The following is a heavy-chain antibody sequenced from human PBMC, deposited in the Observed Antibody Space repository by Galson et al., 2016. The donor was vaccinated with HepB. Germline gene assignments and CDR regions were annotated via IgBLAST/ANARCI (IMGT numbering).Heavy chain of an antibody. CDR1: GYAFSNYG. Sequence: SVKVSCKASGYAFSNYGVTWVRQAPGQGLQWMGRISAYNGQTNYAQQLQARVTMTIDTSRSTAYMEVRSLRSDDTAVYYCARDKWETLRFYYALDVWGQGTTVTVSS. D-gene: IGHD1-26*01. CDR3: ARDKWETLRFYYALDV. V-gene: IGHV1-18*01. J-gene: IGHJ6*02. CDR2: ISAYNGQT.